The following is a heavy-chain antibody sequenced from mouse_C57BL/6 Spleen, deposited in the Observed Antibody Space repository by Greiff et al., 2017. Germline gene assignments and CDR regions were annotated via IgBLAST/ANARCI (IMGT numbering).Heavy chain of an antibody. CDR1: GYTFTSYW. J-gene: IGHJ4*01. D-gene: IGHD3-2*02. CDR2: IDPSDSET. V-gene: IGHV1-52*01. Sequence: QVQLQQPGAELVRPGSSVKLSCKASGYTFTSYWMHWVKQRPIQGLEWIGNIDPSDSETHYNQKFKDKATLTVDKSSSTAYMQLSSLTSEDSAVYYCAREGRQLRLAYAMDYWGQGTSVTVSS. CDR3: AREGRQLRLAYAMDY.